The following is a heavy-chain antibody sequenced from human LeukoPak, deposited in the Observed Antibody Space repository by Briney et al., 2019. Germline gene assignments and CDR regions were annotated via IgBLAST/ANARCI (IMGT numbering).Heavy chain of an antibody. J-gene: IGHJ3*02. Sequence: SETLSLTCTVSGGSISSYYWSWIRQPAGKGLEWIGRIYSTGSANYNPSLKSRVTMSVDTSKNQFSLKLTSVTAADTAVYYCARDASGYRDYPDDAFDISSQGTMVTVSS. V-gene: IGHV4-4*07. CDR1: GGSISSYY. CDR3: ARDASGYRDYPDDAFDI. CDR2: IYSTGSA. D-gene: IGHD4-17*01.